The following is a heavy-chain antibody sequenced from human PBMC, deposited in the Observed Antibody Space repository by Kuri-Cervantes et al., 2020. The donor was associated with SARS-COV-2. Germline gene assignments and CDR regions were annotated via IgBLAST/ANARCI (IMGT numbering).Heavy chain of an antibody. CDR2: IYYSGRT. CDR3: ASLGDYDDY. Sequence: GSLRLSCTVSGGSISSYYWSWIRQPPGKGLEWIGYIYYSGRTDHNPSLKSRVTISVDTSKNQLSLKLSSVTAADTAVYYCASLGDYDDYWGQGTLVTVSS. V-gene: IGHV4-59*01. CDR1: GGSISSYY. J-gene: IGHJ4*02. D-gene: IGHD4-17*01.